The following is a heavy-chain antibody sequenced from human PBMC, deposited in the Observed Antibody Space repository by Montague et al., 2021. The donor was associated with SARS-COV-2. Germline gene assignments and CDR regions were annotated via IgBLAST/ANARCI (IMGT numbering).Heavy chain of an antibody. Sequence: SLRLSCAASGFTFSRHEVNWVRQAPGKGLEWVSYITSDGGITYYADFVEGRLTISRDNAKNSLYLHMNSLRVGDTAVYYCATLARGLFDHGMDVWGQGTTVTVSS. D-gene: IGHD3-10*01. CDR1: GFTFSRHE. V-gene: IGHV3-48*03. CDR2: ITSDGGIT. CDR3: ATLARGLFDHGMDV. J-gene: IGHJ6*02.